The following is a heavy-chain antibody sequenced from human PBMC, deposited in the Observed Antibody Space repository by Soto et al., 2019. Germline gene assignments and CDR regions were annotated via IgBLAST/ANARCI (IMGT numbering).Heavy chain of an antibody. J-gene: IGHJ4*02. Sequence: VQLQESGPGLVKPSQTLSLTCAVSGGSISSGGAYYWSWIRQSPGKGLEWIAYIHYSGSTYYNPSLKSRVTMSVDTAKNQFSLKVSSVTAADTAVYYCARSTKGLGNFDYWGQGTLVTVSS. V-gene: IGHV4-30-4*01. CDR3: ARSTKGLGNFDY. CDR1: GGSISSGGAYY. CDR2: IHYSGST. D-gene: IGHD3-10*01.